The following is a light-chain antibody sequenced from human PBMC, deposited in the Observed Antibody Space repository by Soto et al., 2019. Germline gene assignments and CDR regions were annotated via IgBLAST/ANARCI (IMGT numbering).Light chain of an antibody. V-gene: IGLV2-8*01. CDR3: TSDAGRNIWV. Sequence: QSALTQPPSASGSPGQSVTISCTGTSSDVGGYNYVSWYQQYPGKAPKLMIYEVSKRPSGVPDRFSGSKSGKTASLTVSGRQPEDEADYYCTSDAGRNIWVFGGGTKLTVL. CDR1: SSDVGGYNY. J-gene: IGLJ3*02. CDR2: EVS.